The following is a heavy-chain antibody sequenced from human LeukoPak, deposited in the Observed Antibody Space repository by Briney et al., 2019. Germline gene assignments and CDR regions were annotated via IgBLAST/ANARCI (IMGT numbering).Heavy chain of an antibody. CDR1: GASFSGYY. J-gene: IGHJ6*04. D-gene: IGHD3-10*01. CDR3: ARGYTYYGSGSPPGDV. V-gene: IGHV4-34*01. CDR2: IDHSGST. Sequence: SQTLSLTCAVYGASFSGYYWGWISHPPGRGLEWIAVIDHSGSTHYNPSLKSRVIISVDMSQHQVSLRLNSLTAADTAVYYCARGYTYYGSGSPPGDVWGNGTSVIVSS.